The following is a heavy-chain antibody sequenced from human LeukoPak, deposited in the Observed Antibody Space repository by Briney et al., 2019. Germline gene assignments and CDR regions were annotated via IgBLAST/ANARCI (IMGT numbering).Heavy chain of an antibody. CDR3: ARDSSGPLY. CDR1: GXTVSNNY. J-gene: IGHJ4*02. Sequence: GGSLRLSCAASGXTVSNNYMSWVRQAPGKGLEWVSVIYSSGGTYYADSVKGRFTISRDNSKNTLYLQMNSLSAEDTAVYYCARDSSGPLYWGQGTLVTVSS. V-gene: IGHV3-66*01. D-gene: IGHD6-19*01. CDR2: IYSSGGT.